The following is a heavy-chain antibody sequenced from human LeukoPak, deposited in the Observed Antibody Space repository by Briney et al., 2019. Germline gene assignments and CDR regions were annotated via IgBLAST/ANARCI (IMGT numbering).Heavy chain of an antibody. CDR2: ISSSGSTI. J-gene: IGHJ4*02. Sequence: GGSLRLSCAASGFTFSSYEMNWVRQAPGKGLEWVSYISSSGSTIYCADSVKGRFTISRDNAKNSLYLQMNSLRAEDTAVYYCARDNVGAIDYWGQGTLVTVSS. D-gene: IGHD1-26*01. V-gene: IGHV3-48*03. CDR3: ARDNVGAIDY. CDR1: GFTFSSYE.